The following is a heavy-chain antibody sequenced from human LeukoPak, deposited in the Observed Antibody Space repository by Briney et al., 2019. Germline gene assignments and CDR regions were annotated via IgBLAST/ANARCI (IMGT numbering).Heavy chain of an antibody. J-gene: IGHJ4*02. CDR3: ARDRNYDSSGYPIDY. CDR1: GSSVSSGTYF. D-gene: IGHD3-22*01. Sequence: KASETLSLTCTVSGSSVSSGTYFWSWIRQPPGKGLEWIGYIYYSGSTDHNPSLKSRVTISVDTSKNQFSLKLSSVTAADTAVYYCARDRNYDSSGYPIDYWGQGTLVTVSS. V-gene: IGHV4-61*01. CDR2: IYYSGST.